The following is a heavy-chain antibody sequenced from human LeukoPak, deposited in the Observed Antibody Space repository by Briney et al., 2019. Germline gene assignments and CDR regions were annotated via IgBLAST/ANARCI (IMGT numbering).Heavy chain of an antibody. D-gene: IGHD2-21*01. V-gene: IGHV4-34*01. CDR3: TRGDYSASGKDRRYIWFDP. CDR2: IIHGGNS. Sequence: SETLSLTCAVYGESFNDYYWTWIRQPPGKGLKWIGEIIHGGNSNYNPSLKSRVSISIDTSNNQFSLKLSSVTAADTAMYYCTRGDYSASGKDRRYIWFDPWGQGTLVTVSS. J-gene: IGHJ5*02. CDR1: GESFNDYY.